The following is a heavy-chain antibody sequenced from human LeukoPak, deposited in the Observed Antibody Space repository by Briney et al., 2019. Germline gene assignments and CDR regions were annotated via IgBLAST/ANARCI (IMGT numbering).Heavy chain of an antibody. J-gene: IGHJ3*01. V-gene: IGHV4-30-2*01. Sequence: NPSETLSLTCALSGDSLNRGGYSWSWFRQPPGEGLEWIGYIYHSGSTSYNPSLKSRVTISLDRSRNQFSLNLSSVTAADTAVYYCARDRGSHDAFDVWGQGTMVTVSS. CDR2: IYHSGST. CDR1: GDSLNRGGYS. CDR3: ARDRGSHDAFDV. D-gene: IGHD2-15*01.